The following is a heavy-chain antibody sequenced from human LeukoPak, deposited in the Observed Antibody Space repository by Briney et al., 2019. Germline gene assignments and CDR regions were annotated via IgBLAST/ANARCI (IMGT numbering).Heavy chain of an antibody. Sequence: AGGSLRLSCTASGFTFGDYAMSWVRQAPGKGLEWVGFIRSKAYGGTTEYAASVKGRFTISRDNSKNSLYLQMNSLRTEDTALYYCAKEIVGATNPWGQGTLVTVSS. CDR1: GFTFGDYA. CDR3: AKEIVGATNP. J-gene: IGHJ5*02. D-gene: IGHD1-26*01. CDR2: IRSKAYGGTT. V-gene: IGHV3-49*04.